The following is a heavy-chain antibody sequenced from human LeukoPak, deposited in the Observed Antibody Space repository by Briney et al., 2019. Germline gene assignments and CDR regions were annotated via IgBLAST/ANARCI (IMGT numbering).Heavy chain of an antibody. V-gene: IGHV4-34*01. CDR2: INHSGST. D-gene: IGHD3-10*01. Sequence: PSETLSLTCAVYGGSFSGYYWSWIRQPPGKGLEWIGEINHSGSTNYNPSLKSRVTISVDTSKNQFSLKLSSVTAADTAVYYCARQGRRRLLWFGEYYFDYWGQGTLVTVSS. CDR3: ARQGRRRLLWFGEYYFDY. CDR1: GGSFSGYY. J-gene: IGHJ4*02.